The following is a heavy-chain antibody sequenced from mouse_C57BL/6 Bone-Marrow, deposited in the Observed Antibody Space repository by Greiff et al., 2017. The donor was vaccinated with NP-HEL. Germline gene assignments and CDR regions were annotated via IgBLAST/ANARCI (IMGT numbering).Heavy chain of an antibody. J-gene: IGHJ2*01. CDR3: TTGGAYSSPFDY. CDR1: GFNIKDYY. V-gene: IGHV14-1*01. D-gene: IGHD2-12*01. CDR2: IDPEDGDT. Sequence: EVQLQQSGAELVRPGASVKLSCTASGFNIKDYYMHWVKQRPEQGLEWIGRIDPEDGDTEYAPKFQGKATMTADTSSNTAYLQLSSLTSEDTAVYDFTTGGAYSSPFDYWGQGTTLTVSS.